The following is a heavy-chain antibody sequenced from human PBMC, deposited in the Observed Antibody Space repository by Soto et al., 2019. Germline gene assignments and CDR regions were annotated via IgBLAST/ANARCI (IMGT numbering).Heavy chain of an antibody. Sequence: QVQLVQSGAEVKKPGASVKVSCKASGYMFTGYYMHWVRQAPGQGLEWMGWINPDSGSTNYQQKFQGRVTMTRDTSISTAYMELSSLRSDDTAVYYCTRKVATFNFDSWGQGTLVTVSS. D-gene: IGHD5-12*01. V-gene: IGHV1-2*02. CDR3: TRKVATFNFDS. CDR2: INPDSGST. J-gene: IGHJ4*02. CDR1: GYMFTGYY.